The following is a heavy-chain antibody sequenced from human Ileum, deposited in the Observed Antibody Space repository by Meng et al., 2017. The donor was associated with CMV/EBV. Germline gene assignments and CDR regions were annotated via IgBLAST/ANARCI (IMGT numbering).Heavy chain of an antibody. CDR3: ARDLSGTYVGGWFDS. J-gene: IGHJ5*01. Sequence: AGSTFTNYDLTWVRQATGQGLEWMGWMNPNSGNTGYAQKFQGRVTITRNTSISTAYMELSSLGSEDTAVYYCARDLSGTYVGGWFDSWGQGTLVTVSS. CDR2: MNPNSGNT. V-gene: IGHV1-8*03. CDR1: GSTFTNYD. D-gene: IGHD1-26*01.